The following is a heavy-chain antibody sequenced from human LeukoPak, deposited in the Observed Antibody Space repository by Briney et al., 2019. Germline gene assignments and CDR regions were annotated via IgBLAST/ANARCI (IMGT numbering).Heavy chain of an antibody. CDR3: ARVGIGFDP. CDR1: GDSISSYY. V-gene: IGHV4-59*01. D-gene: IGHD3-10*01. J-gene: IGHJ5*02. Sequence: SETLSLTCTVSGDSISSYYCSWIRQPPGKGLEWIGYIYYSGSTSYNPSLKSRVTISLDTSNNQFSLKLRSVTAADTAVYYCARVGIGFDPWGQGTLVTVSS. CDR2: IYYSGST.